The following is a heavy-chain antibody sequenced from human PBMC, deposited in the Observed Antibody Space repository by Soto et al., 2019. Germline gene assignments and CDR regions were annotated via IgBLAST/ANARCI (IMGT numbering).Heavy chain of an antibody. V-gene: IGHV2-5*02. CDR2: IYWDDDK. D-gene: IGHD3-3*01. J-gene: IGHJ4*02. CDR3: AHRVLRTVFGLVTTTAIYFDF. Sequence: QITLNESGPVQVKPSQTLTLTCTFSGFSLTTSGVGVGWIRQSPRKAPEWLALIYWDDDKRLSPSLKSRLTITKDTSKHQVVLTMADLDPADTGTYYCAHRVLRTVFGLVTTTAIYFDFWGQGTPVAVSS. CDR1: GFSLTTSGVG.